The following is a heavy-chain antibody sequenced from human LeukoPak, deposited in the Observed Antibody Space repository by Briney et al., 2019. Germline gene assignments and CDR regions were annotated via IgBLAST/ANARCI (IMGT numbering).Heavy chain of an antibody. V-gene: IGHV3-21*01. CDR3: AREPTREVQGVIIAPSNRFDP. CDR1: GFTFSSHS. Sequence: PGGSLRLSCAASGFTFSSHSMNWVRQAPGKGLEWASSISSSISYIYYADSVKGHFTISRDNAKNSLYLKMNSLRAEDTAVYYGAREPTREVQGVIIAPSNRFDPWGQGTLVTVSS. D-gene: IGHD3-10*01. CDR2: ISSSISYI. J-gene: IGHJ5*02.